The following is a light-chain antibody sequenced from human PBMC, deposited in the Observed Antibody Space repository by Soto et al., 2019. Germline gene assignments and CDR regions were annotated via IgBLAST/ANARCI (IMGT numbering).Light chain of an antibody. CDR2: GSS. J-gene: IGKJ2*01. CDR1: QSVSNNY. CDR3: QQYGSSPPYT. Sequence: EVVLTQSPGTLSLSPGERATLSCRASQSVSNNYLAWYQQKPGQSPKLLIFGSSDRATGIPDRFSGSGSGTDLNLTISSLEPEDFAVYYCQQYGSSPPYTFGQGTKLEIK. V-gene: IGKV3-20*01.